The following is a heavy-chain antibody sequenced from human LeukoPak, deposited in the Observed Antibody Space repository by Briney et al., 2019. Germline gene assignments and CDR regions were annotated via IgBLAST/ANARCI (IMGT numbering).Heavy chain of an antibody. V-gene: IGHV1-69*13. CDR1: GGTFSSYA. CDR3: ARDRSDSSSFSY. J-gene: IGHJ4*02. CDR2: IIPIFGTA. Sequence: SVKVSCKASGGTFSSYAISWVRQAPGQGLEWMGGIIPIFGTANYAQKFQGRVTITADESTSTAYMELSSLRSEDTAVYYCARDRSDSSSFSYWGQGTLVTVSS. D-gene: IGHD6-6*01.